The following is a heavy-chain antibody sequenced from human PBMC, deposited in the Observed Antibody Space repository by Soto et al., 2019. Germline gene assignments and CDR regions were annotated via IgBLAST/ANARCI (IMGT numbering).Heavy chain of an antibody. CDR2: ISSSGSTI. CDR1: GFTFCDYY. J-gene: IGHJ3*02. CDR3: ASGIVVVPAAIADAFDI. D-gene: IGHD2-2*01. V-gene: IGHV3-11*01. Sequence: GGSLRLSCAASGFTFCDYYMSWIRQAPGKGLEWVSYISSSGSTIYYADSVKGRFTISRDNAKNSLYLQMNSLRAEDTAVYYCASGIVVVPAAIADAFDIWGQGTMVTVS.